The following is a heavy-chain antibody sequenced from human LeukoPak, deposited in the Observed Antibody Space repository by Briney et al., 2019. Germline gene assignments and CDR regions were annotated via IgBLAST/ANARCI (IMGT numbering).Heavy chain of an antibody. CDR2: IYYSGST. D-gene: IGHD5-24*01. CDR1: GGSISNYY. V-gene: IGHV4-39*06. Sequence: PSETLSLTCTVSGGSISNYYWGWIRQPPGEGLEWIGSIYYSGSTYYNSSLQSRVTISVHMPNNQFALKLSSVTAADTAVYYCARDRAGDGYNNYYYYYMDVWGKGTTVTISS. CDR3: ARDRAGDGYNNYYYYYMDV. J-gene: IGHJ6*03.